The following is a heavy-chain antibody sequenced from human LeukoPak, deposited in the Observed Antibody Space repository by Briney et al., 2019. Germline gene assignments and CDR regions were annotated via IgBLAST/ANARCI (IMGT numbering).Heavy chain of an antibody. CDR1: GFTFSDYY. J-gene: IGHJ3*02. D-gene: IGHD3-22*01. CDR2: ITSSSSYT. CDR3: ARVGRDSGGYNHAFDI. Sequence: GGSLRLSCAASGFTFSDYYMSWIRQAPGKGLEWFSYITSSSSYTNYADSVKGRCTISRDNAKNSLYLQVNSLRAEDTAVYYCARVGRDSGGYNHAFDIWGQGTMVTVSS. V-gene: IGHV3-11*05.